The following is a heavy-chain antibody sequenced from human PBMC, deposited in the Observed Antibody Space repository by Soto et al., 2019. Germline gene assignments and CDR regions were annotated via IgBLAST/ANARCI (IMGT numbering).Heavy chain of an antibody. J-gene: IGHJ6*02. CDR1: GGTFSSYA. V-gene: IGHV1-69*13. CDR2: IIPIFGTA. D-gene: IGHD2-21*02. CDR3: ASGLAYCGGDCSYSYYYYGMDV. Sequence: SVKVSCKASGGTFSSYAISWVRQAPGQGLEWMGGIIPIFGTANYAQKFQGRVTITADESTSTAYMELSSLRSEDTAVYYCASGLAYCGGDCSYSYYYYGMDVWGQGTTVTVSS.